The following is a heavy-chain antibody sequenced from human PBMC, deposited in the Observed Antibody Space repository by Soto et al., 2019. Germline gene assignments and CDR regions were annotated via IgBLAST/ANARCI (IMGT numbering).Heavy chain of an antibody. Sequence: PSETLSLTCAVYGGSFSGYYWSWIRQPPGKGLEWIGEINHSGSTNYNPSLKSRVTISVDMSKNQFSLKLSSVTAADTAVYYCARGRITIFGVVILDYWGQGTLVTVSS. D-gene: IGHD3-3*01. V-gene: IGHV4-34*01. CDR2: INHSGST. CDR1: GGSFSGYY. J-gene: IGHJ4*02. CDR3: ARGRITIFGVVILDY.